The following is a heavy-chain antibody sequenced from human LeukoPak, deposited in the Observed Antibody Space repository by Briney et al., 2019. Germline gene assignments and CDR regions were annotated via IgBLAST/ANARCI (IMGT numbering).Heavy chain of an antibody. V-gene: IGHV3-74*01. CDR3: ARFGYGSGSYYTDY. Sequence: GGSLRLSCAASGFTFSSYWMHWVRQAPGKGLVWVSRINSDGSSTSYADSVKGRLTISRDNAKNTPYLQMNSLRAEDTAVYYCARFGYGSGSYYTDYWGQGTLVTVSS. D-gene: IGHD3-10*01. J-gene: IGHJ4*02. CDR1: GFTFSSYW. CDR2: INSDGSST.